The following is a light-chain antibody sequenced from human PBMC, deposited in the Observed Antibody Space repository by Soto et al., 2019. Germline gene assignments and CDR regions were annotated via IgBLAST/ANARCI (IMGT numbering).Light chain of an antibody. CDR3: QQRSNWPPVMYT. V-gene: IGKV3-11*01. J-gene: IGKJ5*01. CDR2: DAS. CDR1: QSVSSY. Sequence: EIVLTQSPATLSLSPGERATLSCRASQSVSSYLAWYQQKPGQAPRLLIYDASNRATGIPARFSGSGSGTNFTLTISSLEPEDLAVYYCQQRSNWPPVMYTFGQGTRLEIK.